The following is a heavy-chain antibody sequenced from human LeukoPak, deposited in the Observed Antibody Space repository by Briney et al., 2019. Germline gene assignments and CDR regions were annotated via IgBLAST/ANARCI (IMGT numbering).Heavy chain of an antibody. CDR3: ARHMITFGGVIDN. CDR1: GFTFSSFS. Sequence: GGSLRLSCAASGFTFSSFSMNWVRQAPGKGLEWVSSISSSSSYIYYADSVKGRFTISRDNAKNSLYLQMNSLRAEDTAVYYCARHMITFGGVIDNWGQGTLVTVSS. J-gene: IGHJ4*02. V-gene: IGHV3-21*01. CDR2: ISSSSSYI. D-gene: IGHD3-16*02.